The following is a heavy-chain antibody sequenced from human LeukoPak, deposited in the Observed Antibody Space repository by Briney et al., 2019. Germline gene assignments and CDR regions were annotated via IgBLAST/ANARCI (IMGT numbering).Heavy chain of an antibody. CDR3: AREARGYDSSGMDV. D-gene: IGHD3-22*01. CDR2: IYHSGST. CDR1: GYSISSGYY. Sequence: SETLSLTCTVSGYSISSGYYWGWIRQPPGKGLEWIGSIYHSGSTYYNPSLKSRVTISVDTSKNQFSLKLSSATAADTAVYYCAREARGYDSSGMDVWGKGTTVTVSS. J-gene: IGHJ6*03. V-gene: IGHV4-38-2*02.